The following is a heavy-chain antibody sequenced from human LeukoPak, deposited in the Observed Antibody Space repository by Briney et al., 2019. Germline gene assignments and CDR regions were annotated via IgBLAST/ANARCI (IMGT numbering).Heavy chain of an antibody. CDR2: ISSSGTYI. J-gene: IGHJ4*02. CDR1: GFTFNRNG. Sequence: SGGSLRLSCAASGFTFNRNGMTWVRQAPGKGLEWVSSISSSGTYIYYADLVEGRFTISRDNAKNSLYLQMNSLRAEDTAVYFCARGVGNYRYYFDYWGQGTLVTVSS. V-gene: IGHV3-21*01. CDR3: ARGVGNYRYYFDY. D-gene: IGHD3-22*01.